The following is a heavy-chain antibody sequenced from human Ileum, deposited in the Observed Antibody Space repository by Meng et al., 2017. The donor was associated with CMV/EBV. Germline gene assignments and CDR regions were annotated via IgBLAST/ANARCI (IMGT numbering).Heavy chain of an antibody. V-gene: IGHV1-2*02. CDR2: MNPKSGGA. CDR3: ARGASEFQFGTLDY. J-gene: IGHJ4*02. Sequence: ASVKVSCKASGYTFSDYFVHWVRQAPGQGLEWMGWMNPKSGGASSAQKFQGRVTMTGDTSSSPAYMESSRLTSDGTALYYCARGASEFQFGTLDYWGPGTLVTVSS. D-gene: IGHD1-7*01. CDR1: GYTFSDYF.